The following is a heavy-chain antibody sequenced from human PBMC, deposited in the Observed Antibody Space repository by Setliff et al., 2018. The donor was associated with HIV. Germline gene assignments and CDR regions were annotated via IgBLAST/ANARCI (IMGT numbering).Heavy chain of an antibody. CDR1: GGSITSAPYN. CDR3: ARHGQSFDFSIASEGYYFDS. D-gene: IGHD3-3*01. Sequence: PSETLSLTCTVSGGSITSAPYNWGWIRQPPGKGLEWVGSLFSRGTTYYHPSLKSRVTISLDTSQNHFSLKLTSVTAADTAVYYCARHGQSFDFSIASEGYYFDSWGQGTLVTVSS. J-gene: IGHJ4*02. V-gene: IGHV4-39*01. CDR2: LFSRGTT.